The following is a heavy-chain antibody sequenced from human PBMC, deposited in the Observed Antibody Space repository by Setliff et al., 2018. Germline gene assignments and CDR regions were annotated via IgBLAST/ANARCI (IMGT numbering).Heavy chain of an antibody. J-gene: IGHJ6*03. V-gene: IGHV7-4-1*02. CDR1: GYTFTTYA. D-gene: IGHD3-10*01. CDR2: INTNTGNP. CDR3: ARASRFGTIKYRGDYYMDV. Sequence: ASVKVSCKASGYTFTTYAISWMRQAPGQGLEWMGWINTNTGNPSYAQGFTGRLVFSLDTSVSTAYLQISSLKAEDTALYYCARASRFGTIKYRGDYYMDVWGKGTTVTV.